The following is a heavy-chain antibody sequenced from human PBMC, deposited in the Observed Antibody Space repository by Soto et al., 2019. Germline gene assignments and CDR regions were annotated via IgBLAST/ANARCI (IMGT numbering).Heavy chain of an antibody. CDR2: ISYDGSNK. J-gene: IGHJ4*02. CDR3: AKSIYDSSGYYRLDY. V-gene: IGHV3-30*18. Sequence: LRLSCAASGFTFSSYGMHWVRQAPGKGLEWVAVISYDGSNKYYADSVRGRFTISRDNSKNTLYLQMNSLRAEDTAVYYCAKSIYDSSGYYRLDYWGQGTLVTVPQ. CDR1: GFTFSSYG. D-gene: IGHD3-22*01.